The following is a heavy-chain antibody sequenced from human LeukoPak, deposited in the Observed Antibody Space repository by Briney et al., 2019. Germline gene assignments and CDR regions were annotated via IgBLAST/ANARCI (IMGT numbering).Heavy chain of an antibody. Sequence: GGSLRLSCAASGFTFSSYSMNWVRQAPGKGLEWVSSISSSSRYIYYADSVKGRFTISRDNAKNSLYLQMNSLRAEDTAVYYCARHLDCGGDCSPSSGHYMDVWGKGTTVTVSS. CDR3: ARHLDCGGDCSPSSGHYMDV. CDR2: ISSSSRYI. V-gene: IGHV3-21*01. D-gene: IGHD2-21*01. J-gene: IGHJ6*03. CDR1: GFTFSSYS.